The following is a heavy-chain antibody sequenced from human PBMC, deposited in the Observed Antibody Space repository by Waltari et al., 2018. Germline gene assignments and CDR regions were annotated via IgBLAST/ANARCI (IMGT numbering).Heavy chain of an antibody. V-gene: IGHV4-34*01. D-gene: IGHD2-15*01. CDR1: GGSFSGYY. Sequence: QVQLQQWSAGLLKPSETLSLTCAVYGGSFSGYYWGWIRQPPGKGLEWIGEIHHSGSTNYNPSLKSRVTISVDTSKNQFSLNLSSVTAADTAVYYCARRRDIVVVVAATPFDYWGQGTLVTVSS. CDR3: ARRRDIVVVVAATPFDY. J-gene: IGHJ4*02. CDR2: IHHSGST.